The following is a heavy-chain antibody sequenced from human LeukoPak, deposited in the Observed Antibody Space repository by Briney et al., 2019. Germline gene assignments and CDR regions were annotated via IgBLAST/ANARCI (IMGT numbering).Heavy chain of an antibody. CDR3: TKGVLGRTQSVSAGFDY. D-gene: IGHD7-27*01. CDR2: TSYDGSNK. CDR1: GFTLSSYA. Sequence: PGGSLRLSCAASGFTLSSYAMNWVRQAPGKGLEWVAVTSYDGSNKYYADSVKGRFTISRDNSKDTLYLQMNSLRAEDTAVYYCTKGVLGRTQSVSAGFDYWGQGTLVTVSS. V-gene: IGHV3-30*18. J-gene: IGHJ4*02.